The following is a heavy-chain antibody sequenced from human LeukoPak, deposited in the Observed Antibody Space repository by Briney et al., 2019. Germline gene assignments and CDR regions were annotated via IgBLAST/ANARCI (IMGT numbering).Heavy chain of an antibody. D-gene: IGHD5-18*01. CDR1: GFTFSSYS. CDR3: AAVDTGWFDP. J-gene: IGHJ5*02. CDR2: ISSSSSYI. V-gene: IGHV3-21*01. Sequence: PGGSLRLSCAASGFTFSSYSMNWVRQAPGKGLKWVSSISSSSSYIYYADSVKGRFTISRDNAKNSLYLQMNSLRAEDTAVYYCAAVDTGWFDPWGQGTLVTVSS.